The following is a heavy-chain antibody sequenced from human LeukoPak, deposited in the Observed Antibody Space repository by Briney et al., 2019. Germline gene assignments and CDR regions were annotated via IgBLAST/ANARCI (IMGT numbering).Heavy chain of an antibody. Sequence: ASVKVSCKASGYIFTSYYMYWVRQAPGQGLEWMGIINPSGGSIRYAQKFQGRVTMTRDTSTSTVYMELSSLRSDDTAVYYCARVNDDYVWGSYRYTDYWGQGTLVTVSS. J-gene: IGHJ4*02. CDR2: INPSGGSI. V-gene: IGHV1-46*01. CDR1: GYIFTSYY. D-gene: IGHD3-16*02. CDR3: ARVNDDYVWGSYRYTDY.